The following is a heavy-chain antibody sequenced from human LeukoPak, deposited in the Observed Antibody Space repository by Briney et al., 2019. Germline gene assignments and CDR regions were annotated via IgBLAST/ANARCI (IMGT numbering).Heavy chain of an antibody. V-gene: IGHV3-23*01. CDR2: ISGSGGST. CDR3: AKDPIVVVTATTTPFDY. D-gene: IGHD2-21*02. J-gene: IGHJ4*02. Sequence: GGSLRLSCAASGFTFSSYAMSWVRLAPGKGLEWVSAISGSGGSTYYADSVKGRFTISRDNSKNTLYLQMNSLRAEDTAVYYCAKDPIVVVTATTTPFDYWGQGTLVTVSS. CDR1: GFTFSSYA.